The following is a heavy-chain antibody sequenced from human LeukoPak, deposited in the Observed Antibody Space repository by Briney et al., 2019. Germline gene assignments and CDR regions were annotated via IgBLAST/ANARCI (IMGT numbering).Heavy chain of an antibody. CDR2: IKRDGSEI. CDR3: AGERGHSGYSLYDY. J-gene: IGHJ4*02. CDR1: GFTFSNYW. D-gene: IGHD5-12*01. V-gene: IGHV3-7*01. Sequence: GGSLRLSCAASGFTFSNYWMGWVRQAAGKGLEWVANIKRDGSEIYCVDSVNGPVTVYRATAKAKQYLQMNSMRAEDTAVYDCAGERGHSGYSLYDYWGQGTLVTVSS.